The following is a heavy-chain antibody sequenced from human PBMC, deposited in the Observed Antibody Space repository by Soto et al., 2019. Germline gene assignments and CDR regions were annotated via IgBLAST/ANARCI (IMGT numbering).Heavy chain of an antibody. D-gene: IGHD6-13*01. CDR1: GDSIRSSSF. V-gene: IGHV4-39*01. J-gene: IGHJ6*02. CDR2: IYSTGNT. Sequence: PSETLSLTSTVSGDSIRSSSFWGWIRQPPGKGLEWIGSIYSTGNTYYNPSLNSQVTISVDTSKNQFSLNVISVTAADTAVYYCRRGSRFSTDVCGQGNTVT. CDR3: RRGSRFSTDV.